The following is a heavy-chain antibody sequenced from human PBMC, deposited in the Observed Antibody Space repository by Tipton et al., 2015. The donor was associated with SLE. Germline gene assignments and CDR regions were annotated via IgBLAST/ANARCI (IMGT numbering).Heavy chain of an antibody. CDR3: AKTLFGDYGDS. Sequence: SLRLSCAASGFTFSSFAMTWVRQAPGKGLEWVSVIYSGGRIHYGDSVKGRFTISRDNSKNTLYLQMNSLRPDDTAVYYCAKTLFGDYGDSWGQGTLVTVSS. CDR1: GFTFSSFA. CDR2: IYSGGRI. J-gene: IGHJ4*02. V-gene: IGHV3-23*03. D-gene: IGHD3-10*01.